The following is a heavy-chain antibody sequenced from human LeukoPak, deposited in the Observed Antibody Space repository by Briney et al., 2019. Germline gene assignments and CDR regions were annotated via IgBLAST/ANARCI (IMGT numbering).Heavy chain of an antibody. CDR1: GFTFSSSA. CDR3: AAGGYYDSSGYDGELYY. J-gene: IGHJ4*02. CDR2: IVVGSGNT. V-gene: IGHV1-58*02. Sequence: SVKVSCKASGFTFSSSAMQCVRQARGQRLEWIGWIVVGSGNTNYAQKFQERVTITRDMSTSTAYMELSSLRSEDTAVYYCAAGGYYDSSGYDGELYYWGQGTLVTVSS. D-gene: IGHD3-22*01.